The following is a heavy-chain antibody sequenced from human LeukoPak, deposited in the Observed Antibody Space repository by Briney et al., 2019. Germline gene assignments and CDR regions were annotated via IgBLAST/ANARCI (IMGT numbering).Heavy chain of an antibody. D-gene: IGHD6-19*01. CDR3: VKDGGSSGRYGPDH. J-gene: IGHJ4*02. CDR1: RFTFDDYA. CDR2: IDWDGSRT. Sequence: GGSLTLSCAASRFTFDDYAMHWVRHAPGKGLEWLSLIDWDGSRTNYVDSVKGRFTIPRDNRKKSLSLQMNSLRTEDTALYYCVKDGGSSGRYGPDHWGQGGLVSDSS. V-gene: IGHV3-43D*04.